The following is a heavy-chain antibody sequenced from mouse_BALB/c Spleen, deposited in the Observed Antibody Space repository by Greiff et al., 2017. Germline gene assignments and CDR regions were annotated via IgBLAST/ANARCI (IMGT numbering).Heavy chain of an antibody. D-gene: IGHD4-1*01. CDR2: IRNKANGYTT. Sequence: EVKVVESGGGLVQPGGSLRLSCATSGFTFTDYYMSWVRQPPGKALEWLGFIRNKANGYTTEYSASVKGRFTISRDNSQSILYLQMNTLRAEDSATYYCARARTGTNYYAMDYWGQGTSVTVSS. J-gene: IGHJ4*01. CDR1: GFTFTDYY. CDR3: ARARTGTNYYAMDY. V-gene: IGHV7-3*02.